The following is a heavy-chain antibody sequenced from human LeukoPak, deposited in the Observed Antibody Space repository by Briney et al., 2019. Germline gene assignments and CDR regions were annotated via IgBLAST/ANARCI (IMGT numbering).Heavy chain of an antibody. D-gene: IGHD2-15*01. CDR2: IYSSGST. CDR1: GGSISGYY. J-gene: IGHJ3*02. CDR3: ARDVIVGVVAANDI. V-gene: IGHV4-59*01. Sequence: SETLSLTCTDSGGSISGYYWSWIRQPPGKGLEWIGYIYSSGSTNYNPSLKSRVTISVDTSKNQFSLELCSVTAADTAVYYCARDVIVGVVAANDIWGQGTMVTVSS.